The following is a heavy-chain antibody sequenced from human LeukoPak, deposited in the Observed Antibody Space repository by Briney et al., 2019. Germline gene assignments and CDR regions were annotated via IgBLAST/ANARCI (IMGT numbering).Heavy chain of an antibody. J-gene: IGHJ5*02. CDR1: GYTFTIYG. CDR3: ARALPGAATAHNWFDP. D-gene: IGHD1-26*01. V-gene: IGHV1-18*01. CDR2: ISGFTGAT. Sequence: ASVKVSCKASGYTFTIYGMSWVRQAPGQRLEWMGWISGFTGATNYAQKFQGRLSMTIDTSTNTTYMDLRTVTSHDTAIYYCARALPGAATAHNWFDPWGQGTLVTVSS.